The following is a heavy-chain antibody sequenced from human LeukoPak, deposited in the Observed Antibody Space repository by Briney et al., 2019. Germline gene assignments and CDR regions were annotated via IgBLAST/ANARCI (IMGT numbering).Heavy chain of an antibody. J-gene: IGHJ1*01. CDR1: GGSLSTYY. Sequence: SETLSLTCTVSGGSLSTYYWSWIRQPPGKGLEWIGYIYYSGSTNYNPSLKRRVTISVDTSKNQFSLKLSSVTAADTAVYYCARVYSSGSRAFQHWGQGTLVTVSS. D-gene: IGHD6-19*01. V-gene: IGHV4-59*12. CDR3: ARVYSSGSRAFQH. CDR2: IYYSGST.